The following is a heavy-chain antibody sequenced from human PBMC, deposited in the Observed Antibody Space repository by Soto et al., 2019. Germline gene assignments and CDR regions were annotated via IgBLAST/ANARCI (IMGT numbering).Heavy chain of an antibody. CDR3: ARLANDTRLNYMYFGC. CDR1: GVSISSGNW. V-gene: IGHV4-4*02. CDR2: IFHDGTA. J-gene: IGHJ4*02. Sequence: PSETLSLTCAVSGVSISSGNWWTWVRQTPQRGLEYIGEIFHDGTANYYPSFERRVAISVDTSKNQFSLKLTSVTAADTAIYFCARLANDTRLNYMYFGCCRQGARVTFYS. D-gene: IGHD3-10*01.